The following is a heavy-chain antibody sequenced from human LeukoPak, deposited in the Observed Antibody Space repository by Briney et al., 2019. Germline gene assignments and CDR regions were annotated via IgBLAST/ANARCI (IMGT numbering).Heavy chain of an antibody. CDR1: GFTFSSYA. CDR3: AKDLEEYYDSSGYNDY. CDR2: ISGSGGST. J-gene: IGHJ4*02. Sequence: GGSLRLSCAASGFTFSSYAMSWVRQAPGKGLEWVSAISGSGGSTYYADSVKGRFTISGDNSKNTLYLQMNSLRAEDTAVYYCAKDLEEYYDSSGYNDYWGQGTLVTVSS. D-gene: IGHD3-22*01. V-gene: IGHV3-23*01.